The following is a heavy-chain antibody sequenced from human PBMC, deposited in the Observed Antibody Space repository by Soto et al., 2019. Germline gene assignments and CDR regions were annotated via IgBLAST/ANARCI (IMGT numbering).Heavy chain of an antibody. Sequence: XVTLSLTCTVSGGSISSYYWSGMRQPPGKGLEWIGYIYYSGSTNYNPSLKSRVTISVDTSKNQFSLKLSSVTAADTAVYYCARGVAAKPGVWFDPWGQGTLVTVSS. V-gene: IGHV4-59*01. J-gene: IGHJ5*02. CDR3: ARGVAAKPGVWFDP. CDR2: IYYSGST. CDR1: GGSISSYY. D-gene: IGHD6-13*01.